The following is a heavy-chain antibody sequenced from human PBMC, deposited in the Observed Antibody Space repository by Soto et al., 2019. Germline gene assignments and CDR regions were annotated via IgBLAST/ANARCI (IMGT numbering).Heavy chain of an antibody. CDR2: IYPGDSDT. V-gene: IGHV5-51*01. D-gene: IGHD3-22*01. CDR3: ATEAHYYDSSGCTRGYFDY. Sequence: PGESLKISCKGSGYSFTSYWIGWVRQMPGKGLEWMGIIYPGDSDTRYSPSFQGQVTISADKSISTAYLQWSSLKASDTAMYYCATEAHYYDSSGCTRGYFDYWGQGTLVTVSS. J-gene: IGHJ4*02. CDR1: GYSFTSYW.